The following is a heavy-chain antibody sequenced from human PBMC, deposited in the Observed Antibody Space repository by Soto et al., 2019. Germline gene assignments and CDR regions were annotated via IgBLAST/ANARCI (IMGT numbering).Heavy chain of an antibody. CDR1: RGSISSGGFY. J-gene: IGHJ4*02. CDR2: IYANGNS. D-gene: IGHD3-22*01. Sequence: QVQLQESGPGLVKPSETLSLTCTVSRGSISSGGFYWSWIRQSPGKGLEWIGFIYANGNSYYNPSLKSRANISLDTSKNKFSLIISSVTVADTAVYYCARDGRTSGYYLDYWGQGTPVTVSP. V-gene: IGHV4-31*03. CDR3: ARDGRTSGYYLDY.